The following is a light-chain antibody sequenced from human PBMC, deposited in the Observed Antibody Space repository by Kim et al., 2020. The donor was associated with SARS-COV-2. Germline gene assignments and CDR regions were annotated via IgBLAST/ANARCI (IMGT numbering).Light chain of an antibody. J-gene: IGKJ5*01. CDR1: QSISSY. CDR3: QQSYSTPTIT. V-gene: IGKV1-39*01. Sequence: SVGDRVTITCRASQSISSYLNWYQQKPGKAPKLLIYAASSLQSGVPSRFSGSGSGTDFTLTISSLHPEDFATYYCQQSYSTPTITFGQGTRLEIK. CDR2: AAS.